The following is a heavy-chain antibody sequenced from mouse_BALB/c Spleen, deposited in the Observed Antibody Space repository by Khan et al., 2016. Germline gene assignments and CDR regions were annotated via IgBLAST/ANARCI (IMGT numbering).Heavy chain of an antibody. D-gene: IGHD1-1*01. V-gene: IGHV5-6-5*01. CDR3: ARGDYGSSYWYFDV. CDR2: ISSGGST. Sequence: EVELVESGGGLVKPGGSLKLSCAASVFTFSSYAMSWVRQTPEKRLEWVASISSGGSTYYPDSVKGRFTISRDNARNILYLQMSSLRSEDTAMYYCARGDYGSSYWYFDVWGAGTTVTVSS. CDR1: VFTFSSYA. J-gene: IGHJ1*01.